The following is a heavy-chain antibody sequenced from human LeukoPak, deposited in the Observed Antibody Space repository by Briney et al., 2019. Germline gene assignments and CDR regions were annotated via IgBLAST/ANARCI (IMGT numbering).Heavy chain of an antibody. V-gene: IGHV3-53*01. J-gene: IGHJ4*02. D-gene: IGHD5-18*01. CDR2: IYSGGST. Sequence: GGSLRLSCAASGFTVSSNYMSWIRQAPGKGLEWVSVIYSGGSTYYADSVKGRFTISRDNSKNTLYLQMNSLRAEDTAVYYCAKGSGYSYGYPIDYWGQGTLVTVSS. CDR1: GFTVSSNY. CDR3: AKGSGYSYGYPIDY.